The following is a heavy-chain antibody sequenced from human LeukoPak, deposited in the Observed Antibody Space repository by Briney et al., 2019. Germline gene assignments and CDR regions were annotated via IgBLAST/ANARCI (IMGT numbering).Heavy chain of an antibody. CDR3: ARERRGPSYFDY. Sequence: SETLSLTCAVYGGSFSGYYWSWIRQPPGKGLEWIGYIYYSGSTKYNPSLRSRVTISVDTSKNQFSLKLSSVTAADTAVYYCARERRGPSYFDYWGQGTLVTVSS. CDR2: IYYSGST. CDR1: GGSFSGYY. V-gene: IGHV4-59*01. J-gene: IGHJ4*02.